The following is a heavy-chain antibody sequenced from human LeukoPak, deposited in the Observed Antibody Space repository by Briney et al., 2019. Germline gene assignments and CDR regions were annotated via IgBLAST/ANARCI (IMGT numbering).Heavy chain of an antibody. CDR3: AREGTARDAFDI. Sequence: PGGSLRLSCAASGFTFSRSGMHWVRQAPGKGPEWVAVIWYDGSKQYYTESVKGRFTISRDNSKNTLYLQMTSLRGEDTAMYYCAREGTARDAFDIWGQGTMVTVSS. V-gene: IGHV3-33*01. CDR1: GFTFSRSG. D-gene: IGHD2-21*02. CDR2: IWYDGSKQ. J-gene: IGHJ3*02.